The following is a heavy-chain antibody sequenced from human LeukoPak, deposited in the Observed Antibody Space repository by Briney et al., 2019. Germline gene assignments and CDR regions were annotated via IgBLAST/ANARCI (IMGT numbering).Heavy chain of an antibody. CDR3: TRELRVTTYGWFDP. D-gene: IGHD2-8*01. CDR1: GFTFGNYA. CDR2: IRSKAYGGTT. J-gene: IGHJ5*02. V-gene: IGHV3-49*04. Sequence: GGSLRLSCTASGFTFGNYAMSWVRQAPGKGLEWVGFIRSKAYGGTTEYAASVKGRFTISRDDSKSIAYLQMNSLKTEDTAVYYCTRELRVTTYGWFDPWGQGTLVTVSS.